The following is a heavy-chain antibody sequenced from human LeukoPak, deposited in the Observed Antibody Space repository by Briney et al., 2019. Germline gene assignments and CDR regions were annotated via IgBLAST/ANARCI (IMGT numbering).Heavy chain of an antibody. CDR3: ARGRSFMVRGVIPFDY. CDR2: INSVGSST. CDR1: GFTFSSYW. D-gene: IGHD3-10*01. Sequence: GGSLRLSCAASGFTFSSYWMHRVRQAPGKGPVWVSRINSVGSSTSYADSVKGRFTISRDNAKNTLYLHMNSLRAEDAAVYYCARGRSFMVRGVIPFDYWGQGTLVTVSS. V-gene: IGHV3-74*01. J-gene: IGHJ4*02.